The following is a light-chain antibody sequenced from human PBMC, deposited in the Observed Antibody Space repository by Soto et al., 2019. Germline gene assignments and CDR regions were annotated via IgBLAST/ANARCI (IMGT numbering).Light chain of an antibody. V-gene: IGKV1-39*01. CDR2: DAS. CDR1: QTISTF. CDR3: QQSYNTLTWT. J-gene: IGKJ1*01. Sequence: DIQMTQSPSSLSASVGDRVIITCRASQTISTFLNWYQQKPGEAPRVLIYDASTLQTGVPSRFSGSGYGTDFTLTISSLRPEDFASYYCQQSYNTLTWTFGQGTKVDIK.